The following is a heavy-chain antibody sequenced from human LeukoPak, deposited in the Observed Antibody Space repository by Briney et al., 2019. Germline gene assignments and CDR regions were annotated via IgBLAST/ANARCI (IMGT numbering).Heavy chain of an antibody. D-gene: IGHD5-18*01. V-gene: IGHV3-23*01. CDR3: AKGQGYNYGDSIDY. J-gene: IGHJ4*02. CDR1: GFTFNNYA. CDR2: INGGGSS. Sequence: GGSLRLSCAASGFTFNNYAMTWVRRAPGKGLEWVSVINGGGSSYYADSVKGRFTVSRDNSKNTLYLQMNSLRDEDTAVYYCAKGQGYNYGDSIDYWGQGTLVTVSS.